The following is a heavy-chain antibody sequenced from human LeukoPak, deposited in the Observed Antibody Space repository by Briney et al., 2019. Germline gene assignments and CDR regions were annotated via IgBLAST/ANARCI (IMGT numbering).Heavy chain of an antibody. CDR1: GFTFSSYA. CDR3: AKDGDSGYDPYYFDY. V-gene: IGHV3-23*01. D-gene: IGHD5-12*01. CDR2: ISGSGGST. Sequence: EGSLRLSCAASGFTFSSYAMSWVRQAPGKGLEWVSAISGSGGSTYYADSVKGRFTISRDNSKNTLYLQMNSLRAEDTAVYYCAKDGDSGYDPYYFDYWGQGTLVTVSS. J-gene: IGHJ4*02.